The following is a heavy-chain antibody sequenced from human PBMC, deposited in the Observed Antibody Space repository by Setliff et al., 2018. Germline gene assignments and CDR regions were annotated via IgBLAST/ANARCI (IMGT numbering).Heavy chain of an antibody. D-gene: IGHD3-10*01. J-gene: IGHJ5*02. CDR3: AKNGFGVVALGVNNWFDP. Sequence: GGSLRLSCVASGFTFSRYWMSWVRQAPGKGLEWVANIKEDGSEKYYGDSVKGRFTISRDNAKNSLYLQMNSLRAEDTAVYYCAKNGFGVVALGVNNWFDPWGQGTLVTVSS. CDR1: GFTFSRYW. V-gene: IGHV3-7*03. CDR2: IKEDGSEK.